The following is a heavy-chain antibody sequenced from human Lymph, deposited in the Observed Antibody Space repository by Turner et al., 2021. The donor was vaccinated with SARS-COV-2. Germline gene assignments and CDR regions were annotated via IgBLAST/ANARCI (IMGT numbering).Heavy chain of an antibody. V-gene: IGHV1-24*01. D-gene: IGHD1-1*01. CDR1: GYTLTELS. CDR2: FDPEDGET. CDR3: ATLKSNWKILTGRYYFDF. J-gene: IGHJ4*02. Sequence: QVQLVQSGAAVKKPGAPVKVSCTVSGYTLTELSIHWVRQAPGKGLEWMGGFDPEDGETIYAQKFQGRVTMTEDTSTDTAYMELSSLRSEDTAVYYCATLKSNWKILTGRYYFDFWGQGTLVTVSS.